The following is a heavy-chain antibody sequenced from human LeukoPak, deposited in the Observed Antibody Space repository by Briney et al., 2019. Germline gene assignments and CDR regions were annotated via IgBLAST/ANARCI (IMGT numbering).Heavy chain of an antibody. CDR1: GFTFSSYE. V-gene: IGHV3-48*03. CDR2: ISTGGSTI. J-gene: IGHJ5*02. Sequence: PGGSLRLSCAASGFTFSSYEMIWVRQAPGKGLEWVSYISTGGSTICYADSMKGRFTISRDNAKNSLYLQMNSLRAEDTAVYYCAREKRSGSYQGGWFDPWGQGTLVTVSS. CDR3: AREKRSGSYQGGWFDP. D-gene: IGHD1-26*01.